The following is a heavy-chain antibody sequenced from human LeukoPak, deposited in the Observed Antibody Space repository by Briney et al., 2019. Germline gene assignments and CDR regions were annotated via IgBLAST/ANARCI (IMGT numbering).Heavy chain of an antibody. V-gene: IGHV3-30-3*01. CDR1: GFTFSSYA. Sequence: SLRLSCAASGFTFSSYAMHWVRQAPGKGLEWVAVISYDGSNKYYADSVKGRFTISRDNSKNTLYLQMNSLRAEDTAVYYCAREGTTVVTGFDYWGQGTLVTVSS. CDR3: AREGTTVVTGFDY. D-gene: IGHD4-23*01. J-gene: IGHJ4*02. CDR2: ISYDGSNK.